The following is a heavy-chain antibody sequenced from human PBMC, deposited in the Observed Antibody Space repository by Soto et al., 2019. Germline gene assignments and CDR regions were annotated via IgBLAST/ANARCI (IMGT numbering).Heavy chain of an antibody. D-gene: IGHD6-19*01. V-gene: IGHV1-8*01. CDR3: ARGAVAGRDYYYYYMDV. Sequence: GASVKVSCKASGYTFTSYDINWVRQATGQRLEWMGWMNPNSGNTGYAQKFQGRVTMTRNTSISTAYMELSSLRSEDTAVYYCARGAVAGRDYYYYYMDVWGKGTTVTVSS. J-gene: IGHJ6*03. CDR2: MNPNSGNT. CDR1: GYTFTSYD.